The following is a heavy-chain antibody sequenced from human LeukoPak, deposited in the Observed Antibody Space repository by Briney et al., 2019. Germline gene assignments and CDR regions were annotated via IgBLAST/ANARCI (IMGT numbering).Heavy chain of an antibody. Sequence: SETLCLTCTVSGGSISSSSYYWGWIRQPAGKGLEWIGSIYYSGSTYYNPSLKSRVTISVDTSKNQFSLKLSSVTAADTAVYYCARHGVAAAVSYYYYGMDVWGQGTTVTVSS. D-gene: IGHD6-13*01. V-gene: IGHV4-39*01. CDR1: GGSISSSSYY. J-gene: IGHJ6*02. CDR2: IYYSGST. CDR3: ARHGVAAAVSYYYYGMDV.